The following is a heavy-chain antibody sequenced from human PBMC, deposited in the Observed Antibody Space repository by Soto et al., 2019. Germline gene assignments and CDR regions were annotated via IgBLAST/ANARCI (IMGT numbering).Heavy chain of an antibody. CDR2: IYYSGST. CDR1: GGSISSYY. V-gene: IGHV4-59*08. D-gene: IGHD6-13*01. J-gene: IGHJ4*02. Sequence: SETLSLTCTVSGGSISSYYWSWIRQPPGKGLEWIGYIYYSGSTNYNPSLKSRVTISVDTSKNQFSLKLSSVTAADTAVYYCARQAAGAFDYWGQGTLVTVSS. CDR3: ARQAAGAFDY.